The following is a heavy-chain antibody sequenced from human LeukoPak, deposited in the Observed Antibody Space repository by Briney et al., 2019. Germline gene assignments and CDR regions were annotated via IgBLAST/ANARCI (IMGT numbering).Heavy chain of an antibody. V-gene: IGHV1-8*01. CDR2: MNPNSGNT. J-gene: IGHJ4*02. D-gene: IGHD3-9*01. CDR1: GYTFISYD. Sequence: ASVKVSCKASGYTFISYDINWLRQATGQGLEWMGWMNPNSGNTGYAQKFQGRVTMTRNTSISTAYMEVSSLRSEDTAVYYCARGTRGDILTGYSLGYWGQGTLVTVSS. CDR3: ARGTRGDILTGYSLGY.